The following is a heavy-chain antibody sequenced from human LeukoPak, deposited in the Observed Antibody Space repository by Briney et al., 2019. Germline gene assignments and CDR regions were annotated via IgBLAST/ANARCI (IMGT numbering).Heavy chain of an antibody. D-gene: IGHD2-8*02. CDR1: GYTFPGYF. CDR3: ARSGLPLFYYYMDV. CDR2: INPNSGGT. V-gene: IGHV1-2*02. J-gene: IGHJ6*03. Sequence: GASVQVSCKASGYTFPGYFIRWVRQAPGQGLEWMGWINPNSGGTDYAQKFQGRVTMARDTSITTAYMELSRLRSDDTALYYCARSGLPLFYYYMDVWGKGTTVTVSS.